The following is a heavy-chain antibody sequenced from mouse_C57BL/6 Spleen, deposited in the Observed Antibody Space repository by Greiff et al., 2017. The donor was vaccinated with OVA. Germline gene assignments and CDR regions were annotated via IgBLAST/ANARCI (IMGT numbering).Heavy chain of an antibody. CDR1: GYTFTDYN. CDR3: ARGGFITTVAVDY. D-gene: IGHD1-1*01. J-gene: IGHJ2*01. Sequence: VQLKQSGPELVKPGASVKMSCKASGYTFTDYNMHWVKQSHGKSLEWIGYINPNNGGTSYNQKFKGKATLTVNKSSSTAYMELRSLTSEDSAVYYCARGGFITTVAVDYWGQGTTLTVSS. CDR2: INPNNGGT. V-gene: IGHV1-22*01.